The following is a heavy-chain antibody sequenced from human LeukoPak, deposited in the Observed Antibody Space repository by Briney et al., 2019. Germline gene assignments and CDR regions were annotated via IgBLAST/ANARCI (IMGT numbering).Heavy chain of an antibody. CDR3: ARGPPIRGYRYGYDTGYYYSYSMDV. D-gene: IGHD5-18*01. J-gene: IGHJ6*03. CDR1: GYTFTSYY. Sequence: ASVKVSCKASGYTFTSYYMHWVRQAPGQGLEWMGIINPSGGSTSYAQKFQGRVTMTRDTSTSTVYMELRSLRSEDTAVYYCARGPPIRGYRYGYDTGYYYSYSMDVWGKGTTVTISS. CDR2: INPSGGST. V-gene: IGHV1-46*01.